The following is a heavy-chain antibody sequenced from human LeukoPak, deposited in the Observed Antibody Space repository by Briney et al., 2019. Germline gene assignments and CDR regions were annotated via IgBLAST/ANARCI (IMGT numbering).Heavy chain of an antibody. CDR1: GVSISSYY. Sequence: SETLSLTCTVSGVSISSYYWSWIRQPPGKARECLGYIYYSGTTNYNPSLKSRLTISIDTSKNQFSLKLRSVTAADTAVYYCAREGYASGWNDYWGQGTLVTVSS. CDR3: AREGYASGWNDY. V-gene: IGHV4-59*01. D-gene: IGHD6-19*01. CDR2: IYYSGTT. J-gene: IGHJ4*02.